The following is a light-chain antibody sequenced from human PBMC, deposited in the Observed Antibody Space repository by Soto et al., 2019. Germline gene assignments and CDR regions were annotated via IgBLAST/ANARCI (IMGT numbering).Light chain of an antibody. Sequence: EIVMTQSPATLSVSPGERATLSCRASQSVSSNLAWYQQKPGQAPRLLIYGASTRATGIPARFSGSGSGTEFTLTISSLQSEDFAVYYCQQYNSWPRT. CDR1: QSVSSN. CDR3: QQYNSWPRT. J-gene: IGKJ2*02. CDR2: GAS. V-gene: IGKV3-15*01.